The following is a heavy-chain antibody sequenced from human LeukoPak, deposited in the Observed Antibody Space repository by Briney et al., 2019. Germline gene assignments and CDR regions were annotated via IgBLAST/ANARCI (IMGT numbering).Heavy chain of an antibody. CDR3: ARLGRVAAFRGDYYMDV. CDR2: INHSGST. D-gene: IGHD2-15*01. CDR1: GGSFSGYY. J-gene: IGHJ6*03. Sequence: PSETLSLTCAVYGGSFSGYYWSWIRQPPGKGLEWIGEINHSGSTNYNPSLKSRVTISVDTSKNQFSLKLSSVTAADTAVYYCARLGRVAAFRGDYYMDVWGKGTTVTVSS. V-gene: IGHV4-34*01.